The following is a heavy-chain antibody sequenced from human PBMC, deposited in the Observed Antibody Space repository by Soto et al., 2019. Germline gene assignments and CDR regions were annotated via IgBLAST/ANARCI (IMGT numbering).Heavy chain of an antibody. Sequence: GGSLRLSWSASGFTFSSYAMHGVRQAPGKGLEWGAVISYDGSNKYYSDSVKGRFTISRDNSKNTLYLQMNSLRAEDTAVYYCARYFSLSVGATRWFALSGQGTLVTLSP. CDR3: ARYFSLSVGATRWFAL. CDR2: ISYDGSNK. D-gene: IGHD1-26*01. V-gene: IGHV3-30-3*01. CDR1: GFTFSSYA. J-gene: IGHJ5*02.